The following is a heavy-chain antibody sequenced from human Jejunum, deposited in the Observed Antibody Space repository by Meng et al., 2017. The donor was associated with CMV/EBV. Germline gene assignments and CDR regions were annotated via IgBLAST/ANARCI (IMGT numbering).Heavy chain of an antibody. V-gene: IGHV3-53*01. CDR2: IFTGGNT. J-gene: IGHJ4*02. CDR3: ARGGKQLVPFDT. D-gene: IGHD6-6*01. CDR1: GFLVSGSY. Sequence: CAASGFLVSGSYVSWVRQAPGKGLEWVSLIFTGGNTYYGDSVKGRFTMSRDNSKNTVYLQMESLRAEDTAVYYCARGGKQLVPFDTWGQGTLVTVSS.